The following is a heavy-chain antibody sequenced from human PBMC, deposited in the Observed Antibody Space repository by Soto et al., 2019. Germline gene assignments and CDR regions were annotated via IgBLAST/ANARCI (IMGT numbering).Heavy chain of an antibody. V-gene: IGHV3-30-3*01. CDR3: ARDHSRYCSSTSCYFYYYYGMDV. CDR1: GFTFSSYA. CDR2: ISYDGSNK. J-gene: IGHJ6*02. D-gene: IGHD2-2*01. Sequence: PGGSLRLSCAASGFTFSSYAMHWVRQAPGKGLEWVAVISYDGSNKYYADSVKGRFTISRDNSKNTLYLQMNSLRAEDTAVYYCARDHSRYCSSTSCYFYYYYGMDVWGQGTTVTVSS.